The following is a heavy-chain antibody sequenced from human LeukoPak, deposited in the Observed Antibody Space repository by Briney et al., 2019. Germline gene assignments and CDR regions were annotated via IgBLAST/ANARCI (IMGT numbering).Heavy chain of an antibody. Sequence: ASVKVSCKASGYTFTSYGISWVRQAPGQGLEWMGWNSAYNGNTNYAQKLQGRVTMTTDTSTSTAYMELRSLRSDDTAVYYCARASYDSTAVGSNWFDPWGQGTLVTVSS. CDR3: ARASYDSTAVGSNWFDP. J-gene: IGHJ5*02. CDR1: GYTFTSYG. V-gene: IGHV1-18*01. CDR2: NSAYNGNT. D-gene: IGHD3-22*01.